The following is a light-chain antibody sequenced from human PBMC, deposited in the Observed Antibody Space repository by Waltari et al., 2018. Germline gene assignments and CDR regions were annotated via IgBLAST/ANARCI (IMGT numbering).Light chain of an antibody. Sequence: QSVVTQTPPVSGAPRQRVTMSCSGGSSNIAKNYVIWYQQVPGTAPRLLIFRDDERPSGVPDRFSGSKSGASASLAISGLRSEDDADYYCAVWDDSLSAWVFGGGTKLTVL. J-gene: IGLJ3*02. CDR3: AVWDDSLSAWV. CDR1: SSNIAKNY. V-gene: IGLV1-47*01. CDR2: RDD.